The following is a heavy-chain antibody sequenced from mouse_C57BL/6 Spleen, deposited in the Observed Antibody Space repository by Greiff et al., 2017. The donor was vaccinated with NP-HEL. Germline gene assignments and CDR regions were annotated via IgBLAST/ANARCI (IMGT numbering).Heavy chain of an antibody. CDR2: ISDGGSYT. V-gene: IGHV5-4*03. CDR3: ARGPAMVTTAMDY. CDR1: GFTFSSYA. D-gene: IGHD2-2*01. Sequence: EVKLVESGGGLVKPGGSLKLSCAASGFTFSSYAMSWVRQTPEKRLEWVATISDGGSYTYYPDNVKGRFTISRDNAKNNLYLQMSHLKSEDTAMYYCARGPAMVTTAMDYWGQGTSVTVSS. J-gene: IGHJ4*01.